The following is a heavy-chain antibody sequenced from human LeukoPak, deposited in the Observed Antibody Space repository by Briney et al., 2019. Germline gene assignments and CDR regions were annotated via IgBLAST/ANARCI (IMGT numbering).Heavy chain of an antibody. Sequence: ATVKVSCKASGYSFADYYMHWVRQAPGQGLEWMGWIKPNSGGTKSAQKFQGRVTMTRDTSISTAYMELSRLRSDDTAVYYCARFAVTMVRGVIPIDYWGQGTLVTVSS. V-gene: IGHV1-2*02. CDR2: IKPNSGGT. CDR3: ARFAVTMVRGVIPIDY. J-gene: IGHJ4*02. CDR1: GYSFADYY. D-gene: IGHD3-10*01.